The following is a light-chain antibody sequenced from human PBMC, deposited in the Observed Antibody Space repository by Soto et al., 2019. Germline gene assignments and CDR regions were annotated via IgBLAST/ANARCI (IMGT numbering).Light chain of an antibody. CDR2: DAV. CDR1: QNIRTS. CDR3: QQRSDWPPLT. V-gene: IGKV3-11*01. Sequence: EIVLTQSPDTLSLSPGERATLSCRASQNIRTSLAWYQQKPGQSPRLLVYDAVNRAAGAPDRFSGSGSGTDFTLTISSLEPEDSAVYVCQQRSDWPPLTFGGGTKVEIK. J-gene: IGKJ4*01.